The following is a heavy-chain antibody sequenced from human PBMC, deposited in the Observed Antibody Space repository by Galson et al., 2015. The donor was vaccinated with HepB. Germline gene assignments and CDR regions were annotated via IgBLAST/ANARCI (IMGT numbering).Heavy chain of an antibody. CDR2: ISGSGGST. V-gene: IGHV3-23*01. CDR1: AVSGFTFSTYA. Sequence: SLRLSCAASAVSGFTFSTYAMSWVRQAPGKGLEWVSAISGSGGSTYYADSVKGRFTISRDNSKNTLYVRMNSLSAEDTAVYYCAKDLPEYNNSGWGKGTTVTVSS. CDR3: AKDLPEYNNSG. J-gene: IGHJ6*04. D-gene: IGHD1-1*01.